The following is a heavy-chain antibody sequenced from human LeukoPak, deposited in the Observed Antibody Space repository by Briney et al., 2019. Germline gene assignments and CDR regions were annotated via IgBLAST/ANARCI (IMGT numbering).Heavy chain of an antibody. CDR3: ARLDSSDYYGSGSYPSY. CDR1: GGTFSSYA. Sequence: ASVKVSCKASGGTFSSYAISWVRQAPGQGLEWMGGIIPIFGTANYAQKFQDRVTITADESTSTAYMELSSLRSEDTAVYYCARLDSSDYYGSGSYPSYWGQGTLVTVSS. V-gene: IGHV1-69*13. J-gene: IGHJ4*02. CDR2: IIPIFGTA. D-gene: IGHD3-10*01.